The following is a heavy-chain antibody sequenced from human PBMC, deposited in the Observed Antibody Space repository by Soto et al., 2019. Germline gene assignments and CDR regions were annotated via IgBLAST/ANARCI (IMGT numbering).Heavy chain of an antibody. CDR1: GASISSGDYY. CDR2: IYYSGST. J-gene: IGHJ6*02. CDR3: ARAVRTIFGVVTSMGV. D-gene: IGHD3-3*01. V-gene: IGHV4-30-4*01. Sequence: PSETLSLTCTVSGASISSGDYYWSWIRQPPGKGLEWIGYIYYSGSTYYHPSLQSRVTISIDTSKNQFSLKLSSVTAADTAVYYCARAVRTIFGVVTSMGVWGQGTTVTVSS.